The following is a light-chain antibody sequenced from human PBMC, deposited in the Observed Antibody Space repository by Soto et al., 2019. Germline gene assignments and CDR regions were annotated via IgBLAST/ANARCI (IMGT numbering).Light chain of an antibody. J-gene: IGKJ4*01. V-gene: IGKV1-33*01. CDR2: EAS. CDR1: QDITDY. CDR3: QQHDNLPLT. Sequence: DIQMTQSPSSLSASVGDRVTITCQASQDITDYLNWYQQKPGKAPKLLIYEASNLDTGVPSRFSGSGSGTDFTFTISSLQAEDIATYYCQQHDNLPLTFGGGTKVEI.